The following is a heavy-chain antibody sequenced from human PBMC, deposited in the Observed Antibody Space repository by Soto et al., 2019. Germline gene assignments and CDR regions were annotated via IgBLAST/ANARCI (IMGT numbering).Heavy chain of an antibody. D-gene: IGHD6-25*01. CDR2: ITTSSSYI. CDR3: ARGERPPEYFRH. V-gene: IGHV3-21*01. CDR1: GFTFNNYG. J-gene: IGHJ1*01. Sequence: PGGSLRLSCAASGFTFNNYGMNWVRQAPGKGLEWVSYITTSSSYIYYADSVKGRFTISRDNAKNSLYLQMNSLRAEDTAVYYCARGERPPEYFRHWGQGTXVTVSS.